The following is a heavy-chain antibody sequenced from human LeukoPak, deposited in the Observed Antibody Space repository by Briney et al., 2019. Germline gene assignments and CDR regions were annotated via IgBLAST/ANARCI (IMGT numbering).Heavy chain of an antibody. D-gene: IGHD2-15*01. CDR1: TGSVSSYY. CDR2: IYTNEST. V-gene: IGHV4-4*07. Sequence: SETLSLTCTISTGSVSSYYWIWILQSAAKELEWIGRIYTNESTNYNPSLKGRVTMSIYTSKNQFSLKLTTVTAADTAVYYCARDHGIAWRLHFYYYMDVWGKGSSVTVSS. J-gene: IGHJ6*03. CDR3: ARDHGIAWRLHFYYYMDV.